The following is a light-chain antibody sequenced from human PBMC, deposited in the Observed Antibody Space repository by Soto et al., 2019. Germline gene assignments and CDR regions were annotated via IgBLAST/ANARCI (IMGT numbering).Light chain of an antibody. CDR1: QSVSSSY. J-gene: IGKJ1*01. CDR3: QQDYNLPWT. Sequence: PGERVTLSCRASQSVSSSYLTWYQQKPGQAPRLLIYGASTRATSIPARFSGSGSGTDFTLTISSLQPKDFAVYYCQQDYNLPWTFGQGTKVDIK. CDR2: GAS. V-gene: IGKV3D-7*01.